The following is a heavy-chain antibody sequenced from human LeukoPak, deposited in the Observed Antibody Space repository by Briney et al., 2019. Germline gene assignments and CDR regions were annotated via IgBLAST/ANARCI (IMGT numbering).Heavy chain of an antibody. D-gene: IGHD3-10*01. CDR1: GGSISSYY. CDR2: IYTSGST. V-gene: IGHV4-4*07. CDR3: ASRGITMVRGVIDAFDI. Sequence: SETLSLTCTVSGGSISSYYWSWIRQPAGKGLEWIGLIYTSGSTNYNPSLKSRVTISVDTSKNQFSLKLSSVTAADTAVYYCASRGITMVRGVIDAFDIWGQGTMVTVSS. J-gene: IGHJ3*02.